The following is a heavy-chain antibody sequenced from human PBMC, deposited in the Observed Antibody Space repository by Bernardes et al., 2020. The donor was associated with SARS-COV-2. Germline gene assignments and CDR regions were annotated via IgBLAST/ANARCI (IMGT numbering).Heavy chain of an antibody. Sequence: GGSLRLSCAASGFSFSTYSMQWVRQAPGKGLEWVSSISTSGSTIFYADSVKGRFTISRDNAKNSVYLQMNSLRVEDTAVYYCARRYYGSGSPEAFDIWGQGTMVTVSS. D-gene: IGHD3-10*01. CDR1: GFSFSTYS. J-gene: IGHJ3*02. CDR2: ISTSGSTI. V-gene: IGHV3-21*01. CDR3: ARRYYGSGSPEAFDI.